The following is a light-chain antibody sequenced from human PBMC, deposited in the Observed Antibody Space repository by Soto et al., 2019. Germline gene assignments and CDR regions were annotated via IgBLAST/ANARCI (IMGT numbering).Light chain of an antibody. CDR2: GAS. V-gene: IGKV3-20*01. CDR1: QRVSSFS. CDR3: QVYGDSVFT. J-gene: IGKJ3*01. Sequence: EVVLTQSPGTLSLSPGQRATLSCRASQRVSSFSFAWYQQRPGQAARVLIYGASDRATGIPDRFSGSGSGTDFSLTISRLEPEDSAVYYCQVYGDSVFTFGPGTKVDLK.